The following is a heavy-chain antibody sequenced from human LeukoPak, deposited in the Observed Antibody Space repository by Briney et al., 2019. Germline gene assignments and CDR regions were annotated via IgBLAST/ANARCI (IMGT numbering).Heavy chain of an antibody. V-gene: IGHV3-48*03. Sequence: GGSLRLSCAASGFTFSSYEMNWVRQAPGKGLEWISYISSSGSVIYYADSVKGRFTISRDNAKNSLYLQMNSLRAEDTAVYYCAELGITMIGGVWGKGTTVTISS. CDR3: AELGITMIGGV. CDR2: ISSSGSVI. CDR1: GFTFSSYE. D-gene: IGHD3-10*02. J-gene: IGHJ6*04.